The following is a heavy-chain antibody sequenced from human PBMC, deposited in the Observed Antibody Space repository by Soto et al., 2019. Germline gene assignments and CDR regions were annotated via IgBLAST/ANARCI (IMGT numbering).Heavy chain of an antibody. CDR2: IYYSGST. V-gene: IGHV4-30-4*01. J-gene: IGHJ6*02. CDR3: ARGGYCSSTSCYPYYYGMDV. D-gene: IGHD2-2*01. Sequence: PPETLSLTCTVSGGSISSGDYYWSWIRQPPGKGLEWIGYIYYSGSTYYNPSLKSRVTISVDTSKNQFYLKLSSVTAADTAVYYCARGGYCSSTSCYPYYYGMDVWGQGTTVTVSS. CDR1: GGSISSGDYY.